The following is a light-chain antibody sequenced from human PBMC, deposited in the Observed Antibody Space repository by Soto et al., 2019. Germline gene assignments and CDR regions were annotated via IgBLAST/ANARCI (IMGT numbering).Light chain of an antibody. J-gene: IGKJ2*01. Sequence: EFVLTQSPGTLSLSPGERATLSCRASQSVSSSYLAWYQQKPGQAPRLLIYGASSRATGIPDRFSGSGSGTDFTLTICRLEPEDFAVYYCQQYGSSLSMYTFGQGTKLEIK. CDR3: QQYGSSLSMYT. CDR2: GAS. V-gene: IGKV3-20*01. CDR1: QSVSSSY.